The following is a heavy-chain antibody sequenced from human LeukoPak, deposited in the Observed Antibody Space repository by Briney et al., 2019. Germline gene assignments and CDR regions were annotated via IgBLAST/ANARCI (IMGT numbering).Heavy chain of an antibody. CDR3: ASAGPSGSYLPGWFDP. J-gene: IGHJ5*02. CDR2: IYYSGNT. CDR1: GGSISSYF. V-gene: IGHV4-59*08. D-gene: IGHD1-26*01. Sequence: PSETLSLTCTVSGGSISSYFWSWIRQPPGKGLGGIGYIYYSGNTNYNPSHKRQATISVDTPKNQCSLKLSSVTAADTAVYYCASAGPSGSYLPGWFDPWGQGTLVTVSS.